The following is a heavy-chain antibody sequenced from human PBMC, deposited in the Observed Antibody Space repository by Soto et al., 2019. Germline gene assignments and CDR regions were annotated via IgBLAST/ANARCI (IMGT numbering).Heavy chain of an antibody. J-gene: IGHJ4*02. CDR1: GGSISSGDYY. CDR3: ARVRAYGDYAFDY. CDR2: IYYSGST. D-gene: IGHD4-17*01. Sequence: QVQLQESGPGLVKPSQTLSLTCTVSGGSISSGDYYWSWIRQPPGKGLEWIGYIYYSGSTYYNPSLKSRVTRSVDTSKNQFSLKLSSVTAADTAVYYCARVRAYGDYAFDYWGQGTLVTVSS. V-gene: IGHV4-30-4*01.